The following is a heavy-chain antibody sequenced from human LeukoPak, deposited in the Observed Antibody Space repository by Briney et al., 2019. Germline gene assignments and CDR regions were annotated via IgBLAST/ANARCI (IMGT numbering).Heavy chain of an antibody. Sequence: SETLSLTCTVSGGSISSGGYYWSWIRQHPGKGLEWIGYIYYSGSTYYNPSLKSRVTISVDTSKNQFSLKLSSVSAADTAVYYCARVLANWATDYWGQGTLVTVSS. V-gene: IGHV4-31*03. D-gene: IGHD7-27*01. CDR3: ARVLANWATDY. CDR2: IYYSGST. CDR1: GGSISSGGYY. J-gene: IGHJ4*02.